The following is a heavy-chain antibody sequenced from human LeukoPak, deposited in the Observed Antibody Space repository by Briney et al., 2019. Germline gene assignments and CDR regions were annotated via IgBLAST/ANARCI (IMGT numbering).Heavy chain of an antibody. D-gene: IGHD4-23*01. CDR2: ISSSGSTI. J-gene: IGHJ5*02. Sequence: GGSLRLSCAASGFTFSSYEMNWVRQAPGKGLEGVSYISSSGSTIYYADSVKGRFTISRDNAKNSLYLQMNSLRAEDTAVYYCARARVVTSALWFDPWGQGTLVTVSS. CDR3: ARARVVTSALWFDP. V-gene: IGHV3-48*03. CDR1: GFTFSSYE.